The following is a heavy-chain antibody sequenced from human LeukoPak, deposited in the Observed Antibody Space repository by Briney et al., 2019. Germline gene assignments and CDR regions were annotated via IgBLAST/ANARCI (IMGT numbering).Heavy chain of an antibody. CDR2: IFHSGNT. Sequence: SGTLSLTCDVSGGSRINAGWWSWVRQPPGKGLEWIGEIFHSGNTKYNPSLESRVTISVDKSNHQFTLEMKSVTAADTAIYYCARDLGYYYGMDIWSRGTTVTVSS. CDR1: GGSRINAGW. D-gene: IGHD3-16*01. CDR3: ARDLGYYYGMDI. J-gene: IGHJ6*02. V-gene: IGHV4-4*02.